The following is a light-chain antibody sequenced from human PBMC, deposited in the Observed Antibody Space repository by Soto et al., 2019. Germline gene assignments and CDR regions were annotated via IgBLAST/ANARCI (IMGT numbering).Light chain of an antibody. Sequence: QSALTQPPSASGSPGMSVTLSCSGTDNDVGRYDYVSWYQQHPGKAPKLLIYEVSKRPSGVPDRFSASKSGNTASLTVSGLQGEDEADYYCSSYTSLKTRVFGGGTKLTVL. CDR1: DNDVGRYDY. CDR3: SSYTSLKTRV. V-gene: IGLV2-8*01. J-gene: IGLJ2*01. CDR2: EVS.